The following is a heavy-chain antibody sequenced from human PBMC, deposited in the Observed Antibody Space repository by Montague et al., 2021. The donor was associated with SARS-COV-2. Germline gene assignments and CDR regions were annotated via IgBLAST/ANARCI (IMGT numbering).Heavy chain of an antibody. CDR1: GFTFSSYA. J-gene: IGHJ3*02. CDR2: ISISDGNT. CDR3: AKDRQLVGDDAFDI. D-gene: IGHD6-13*01. Sequence: SLRLSCAASGFTFSSYAMSWVRQAPGKGLEWVSTISISDGNTYYADSVKGRFTISRDKSKNTLCLQMNSLRAEDTAVYYCAKDRQLVGDDAFDIWGQGTMVTVSS. V-gene: IGHV3-23*01.